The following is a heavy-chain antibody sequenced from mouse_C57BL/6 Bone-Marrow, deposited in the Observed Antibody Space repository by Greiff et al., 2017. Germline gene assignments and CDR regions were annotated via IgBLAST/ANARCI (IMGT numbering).Heavy chain of an antibody. D-gene: IGHD2-5*01. CDR1: GFNIKNTY. CDR2: IDPANGNT. V-gene: IGHV14-3*01. Sequence: EVMLVESVAELVRPGASVKLSCTASGFNIKNTYMHWVKQRPEQGLEWIGRIDPANGNTKYAPKFQGKATITADTSSNTAYLQLSSLTSEDTAIYYCAIPYYSNYVGSFFDYWGQGTTLTVSS. J-gene: IGHJ2*01. CDR3: AIPYYSNYVGSFFDY.